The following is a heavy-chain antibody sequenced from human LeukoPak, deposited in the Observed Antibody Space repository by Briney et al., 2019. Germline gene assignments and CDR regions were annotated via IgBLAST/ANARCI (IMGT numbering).Heavy chain of an antibody. Sequence: ASVKVSCKASGYTFTSYDINWVRQATGQGLEWMEWMNPNSGNTGYAQKFQGRVTMTRNTSISTAYMELSSLRSEDAAVYYCARGDDILTGPYFQHWGQGTLVTVSS. J-gene: IGHJ1*01. D-gene: IGHD3-9*01. CDR3: ARGDDILTGPYFQH. V-gene: IGHV1-8*01. CDR2: MNPNSGNT. CDR1: GYTFTSYD.